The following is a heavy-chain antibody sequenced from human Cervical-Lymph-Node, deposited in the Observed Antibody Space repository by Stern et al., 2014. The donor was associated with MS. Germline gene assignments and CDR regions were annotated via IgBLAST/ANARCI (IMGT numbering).Heavy chain of an antibody. V-gene: IGHV3-9*01. CDR1: GFTFDDYA. Sequence: EVQLVESGGGLVQPGRSLRLSCAASGFTFDDYAMHWVRQAPWKGLEWVSGISWNSGSIGYADSVKGRFTISRDNAKNSLYLQMNSLRAEDTALYYCAKGGYSYGYVDYWGQGTLVTVSS. J-gene: IGHJ4*02. CDR2: ISWNSGSI. CDR3: AKGGYSYGYVDY. D-gene: IGHD5-18*01.